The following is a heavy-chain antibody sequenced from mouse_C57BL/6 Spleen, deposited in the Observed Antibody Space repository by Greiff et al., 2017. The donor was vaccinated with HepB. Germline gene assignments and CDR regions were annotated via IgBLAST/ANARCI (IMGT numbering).Heavy chain of an antibody. D-gene: IGHD1-1*01. Sequence: VQLQQSGPELVKPGASVKIPCKASGYTFTSYWMHWVKQRPGQGLEWIGVIDPSDSYTNYNQKFKGKATLTVDTSSSTAYMQLSSLTSEDSAVYYCARGTTTVARNFDYWGQGTTLTVSS. V-gene: IGHV1-59*01. CDR3: ARGTTTVARNFDY. J-gene: IGHJ2*01. CDR2: IDPSDSYT. CDR1: GYTFTSYW.